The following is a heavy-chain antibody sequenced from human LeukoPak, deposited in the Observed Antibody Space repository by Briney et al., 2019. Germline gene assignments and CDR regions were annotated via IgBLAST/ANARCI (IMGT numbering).Heavy chain of an antibody. V-gene: IGHV1-69*06. CDR1: GGTFISYA. D-gene: IGHD6-19*01. CDR3: ARDGASEQWLAPRFAY. CDR2: IIPIFGTA. Sequence: SVKVSCKASGGTFISYAISWVRQAPGQGLEWMEGIIPIFGTANYARKFQGRVTITADKSTSTAYMERSSLRSEDPAVYYCARDGASEQWLAPRFAYWGQGSLVTVSS. J-gene: IGHJ4*02.